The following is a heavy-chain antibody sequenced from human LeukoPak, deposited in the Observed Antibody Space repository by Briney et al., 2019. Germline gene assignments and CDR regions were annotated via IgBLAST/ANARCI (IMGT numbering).Heavy chain of an antibody. V-gene: IGHV1-24*01. CDR2: FDPEDGET. D-gene: IGHD4-23*01. Sequence: ASVKVSCKASGYTFTSYGISWVRQAPGQGLEWMGGFDPEDGETIYAQKFQGRVTMTEDTSTDTAYMELSSLRSEDTAVYYCATTWRLRWQRGAFDIWGQGTMVTVSS. J-gene: IGHJ3*02. CDR3: ATTWRLRWQRGAFDI. CDR1: GYTFTSYG.